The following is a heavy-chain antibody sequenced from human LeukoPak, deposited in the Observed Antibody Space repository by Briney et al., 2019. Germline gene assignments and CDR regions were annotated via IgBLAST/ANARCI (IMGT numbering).Heavy chain of an antibody. D-gene: IGHD6-13*01. V-gene: IGHV3-30*04. CDR2: ISYDGRDK. Sequence: GESLKISCKGSGYSFSSYAMHWVRQAPGKGLEWVAVISYDGRDKYYADSVKGRFTISRDNSNNTLYLQMNSLRAEDTAVYYCARDSSTWLDYWGQGTLVTVSS. CDR1: GYSFSSYA. CDR3: ARDSSTWLDY. J-gene: IGHJ4*02.